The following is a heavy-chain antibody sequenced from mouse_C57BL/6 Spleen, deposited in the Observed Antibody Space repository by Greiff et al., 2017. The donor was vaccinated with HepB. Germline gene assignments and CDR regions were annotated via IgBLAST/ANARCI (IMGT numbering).Heavy chain of an antibody. Sequence: QVQLQQSGPELVKPGASVKISCKASGYAFSSSWMNWVKQRPGKGLEWIGRIYPGDGDTNYNGKFKGKATLTADKSSSTAYMQLSSLTSEDSAVYFCAYSNYGYWYFDVWGTGTTVTVSS. CDR1: GYAFSSSW. V-gene: IGHV1-82*01. CDR3: AYSNYGYWYFDV. J-gene: IGHJ1*03. CDR2: IYPGDGDT. D-gene: IGHD2-5*01.